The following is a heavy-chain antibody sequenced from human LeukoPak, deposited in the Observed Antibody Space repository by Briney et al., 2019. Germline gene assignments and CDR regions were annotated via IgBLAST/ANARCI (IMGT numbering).Heavy chain of an antibody. CDR1: GGSISSYY. CDR3: ARYKVGYFDY. V-gene: IGHV4-59*01. CDR2: IYYSGST. D-gene: IGHD1-1*01. Sequence: PTETLSLTCTVSGGSISSYYWSWIRQPPGKGLEWIGYIYYSGSTKYKPSLKSRVTISVDTSKNQFSLKLSSVTAADTAVYYCARYKVGYFDYWGQGTRVTVSS. J-gene: IGHJ4*02.